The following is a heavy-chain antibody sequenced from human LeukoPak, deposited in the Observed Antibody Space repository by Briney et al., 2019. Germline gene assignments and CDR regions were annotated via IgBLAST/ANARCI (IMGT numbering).Heavy chain of an antibody. CDR3: ARLPEGGYATSLGWLGP. CDR1: GASISRSY. D-gene: IGHD5-24*01. V-gene: IGHV4-59*08. J-gene: IGHJ5*02. CDR2: LAYTGIS. Sequence: SETLSLTCTVSGASISRSYWIWIRQTPGKGLEWMGYLAYTGISTYNPSLMSRVTISRDESKNQYSLHLTHVTAADTAVYYCARLPEGGYATSLGWLGPWGQGTRVTVSS.